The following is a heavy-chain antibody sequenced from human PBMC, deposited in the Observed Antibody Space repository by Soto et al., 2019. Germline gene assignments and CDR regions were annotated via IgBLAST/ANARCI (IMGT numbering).Heavy chain of an antibody. Sequence: QVQLQESGPGLVKPSETLSLTCTVSGGSVSSGSYYWSWIRQPPGKGLEWIGYIYYSGGTNYNPALKSRVTISVDTSKNQFSLKLSSVTAADTAVYYCARVKPYYYDSSGYYPDAFDIWGQGTMVTVSS. CDR1: GGSVSSGSYY. CDR3: ARVKPYYYDSSGYYPDAFDI. J-gene: IGHJ3*02. D-gene: IGHD3-22*01. CDR2: IYYSGGT. V-gene: IGHV4-61*01.